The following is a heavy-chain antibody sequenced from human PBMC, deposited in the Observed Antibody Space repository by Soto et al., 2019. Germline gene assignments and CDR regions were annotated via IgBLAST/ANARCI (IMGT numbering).Heavy chain of an antibody. CDR1: GDSFTSYW. V-gene: IGHV5-51*01. Sequence: PXESLKVSCQCSGDSFTSYWIGWVLQMPGKGLEWMGLIYPGDSDTRYSPPFQGQVTISADKSISTAYLQWSSLKASDTAMYYCARGYDSSGYLDSWGQGTLVTVSS. D-gene: IGHD3-22*01. CDR2: IYPGDSDT. CDR3: ARGYDSSGYLDS. J-gene: IGHJ4*02.